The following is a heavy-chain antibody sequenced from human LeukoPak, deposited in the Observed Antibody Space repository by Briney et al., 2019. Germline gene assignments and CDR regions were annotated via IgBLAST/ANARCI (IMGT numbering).Heavy chain of an antibody. J-gene: IGHJ5*02. CDR3: ARIYDSTDWFDP. Sequence: SETLSLTCTVSGGSISSYYWSWIRQPPGKGLEWIGYIYYSGSTNYNPSLKSRVTISVDTSKNQFSLKLSSVTAADTAVYYCARIYDSTDWFDPWGQGTLVTVSS. V-gene: IGHV4-59*01. CDR1: GGSISSYY. CDR2: IYYSGST. D-gene: IGHD3-16*01.